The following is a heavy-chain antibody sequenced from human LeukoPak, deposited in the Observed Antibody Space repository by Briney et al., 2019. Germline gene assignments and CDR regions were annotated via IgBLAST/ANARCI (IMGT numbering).Heavy chain of an antibody. Sequence: SETLSLTCTVSGYSISSGYYWGWIRQPPGKGLEWIGSIYHSGSTYYNPSLKSRVTISVDTSKNQFSLKLSSVTAADTAVYYCAREGGYDFWSGYYGTVQGWFDPWGQGTLVTVSS. CDR3: AREGGYDFWSGYYGTVQGWFDP. J-gene: IGHJ5*02. CDR2: IYHSGST. D-gene: IGHD3-3*01. V-gene: IGHV4-38-2*02. CDR1: GYSISSGYY.